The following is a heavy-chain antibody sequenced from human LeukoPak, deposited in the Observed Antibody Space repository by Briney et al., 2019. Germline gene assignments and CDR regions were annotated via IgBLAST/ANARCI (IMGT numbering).Heavy chain of an antibody. J-gene: IGHJ4*02. Sequence: GGSLRLSCAASGFTFSTYWIHWVRQAPGKGLMWVSVISGDGSNTRYADSVKGRFTISRDNTKNSVYLQMDNLRVEDTAVYYCAKAVVAADSFEYWGQGTQVTVSS. D-gene: IGHD2-15*01. CDR1: GFTFSTYW. CDR3: AKAVVAADSFEY. CDR2: ISGDGSNT. V-gene: IGHV3-74*01.